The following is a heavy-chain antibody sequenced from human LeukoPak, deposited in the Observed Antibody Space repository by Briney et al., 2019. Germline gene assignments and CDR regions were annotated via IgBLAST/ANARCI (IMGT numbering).Heavy chain of an antibody. V-gene: IGHV1-2*02. J-gene: IGHJ4*02. CDR2: INSNSSGN. CDR3: ASRYSYGYDFDY. CDR1: GYTFTDYY. D-gene: IGHD5-18*01. Sequence: ASVKVSCKDSGYTFTDYYIHGVRPAPGQGLEWMGWINSNSSGNNYAPKFRGRVTMTRDTSISTAYMELSRRRSDDTAVYYCASRYSYGYDFDYWGQGTLVTVSP.